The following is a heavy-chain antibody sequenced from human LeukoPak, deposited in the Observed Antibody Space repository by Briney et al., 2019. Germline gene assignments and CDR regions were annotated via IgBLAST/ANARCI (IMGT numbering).Heavy chain of an antibody. CDR2: IYYSGST. V-gene: IGHV4-39*07. D-gene: IGHD1-7*01. Sequence: SETLSLTCTVSGGSISSYYWSWIRQPPGKGLEWIGSIYYSGSTYYNPSLKSRVTISVDTSKNQFSLKLSSVTAADTAVYYCARDPYNWNYGWFDPWGQGTLVTVSS. CDR1: GGSISSYY. J-gene: IGHJ5*02. CDR3: ARDPYNWNYGWFDP.